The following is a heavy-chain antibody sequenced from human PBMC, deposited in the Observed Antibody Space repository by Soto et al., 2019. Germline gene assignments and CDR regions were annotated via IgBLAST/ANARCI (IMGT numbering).Heavy chain of an antibody. D-gene: IGHD3-16*02. J-gene: IGHJ6*02. CDR2: IKPDESEK. Sequence: EVQLVESGGGLVQPGGSLRLSCAASGFTFSSYLMTWVRQAPGKGLEWVAIIKPDESEKYYEDSVKGRFTISRDNAKTSLYLQMNSLRVEDTAVYYCARPRYRGMDVWGQGTTVTVSS. CDR3: ARPRYRGMDV. CDR1: GFTFSSYL. V-gene: IGHV3-7*05.